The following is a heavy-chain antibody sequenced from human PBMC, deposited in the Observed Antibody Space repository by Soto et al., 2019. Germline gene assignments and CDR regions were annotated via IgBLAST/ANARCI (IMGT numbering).Heavy chain of an antibody. CDR3: ARVEIHYDFWSGYEAYGMDV. D-gene: IGHD3-3*01. Sequence: PGGSLRLSCAASGFTSVGPDWVRQAPGKGLEWVSVIYSGGSTYYADSVKGRFTISRDNSKNTLYLQMNSLRAEDTAVYYCARVEIHYDFWSGYEAYGMDVWGQGTTVTVSS. CDR2: IYSGGST. CDR1: GFTSVGP. V-gene: IGHV3-53*01. J-gene: IGHJ6*02.